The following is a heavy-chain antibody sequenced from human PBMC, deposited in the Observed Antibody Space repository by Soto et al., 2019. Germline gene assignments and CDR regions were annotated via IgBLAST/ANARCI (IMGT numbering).Heavy chain of an antibody. CDR2: IIPIFGTA. CDR3: ATANRKYCSGGSCYLHFDY. V-gene: IGHV1-69*06. D-gene: IGHD2-15*01. CDR1: GGTFSSYA. Sequence: SVKVSCKASGGTFSSYAISWVRQAPGQGLEWMGGIIPIFGTANYAQKFQGRVTITADKSTSTAYMELSSLRSEDTAVYYCATANRKYCSGGSCYLHFDYWGQGTLGTVSA. J-gene: IGHJ4*02.